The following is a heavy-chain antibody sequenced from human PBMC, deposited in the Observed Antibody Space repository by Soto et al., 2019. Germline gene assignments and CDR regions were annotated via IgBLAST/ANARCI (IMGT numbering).Heavy chain of an antibody. CDR2: VYPRDSDT. V-gene: IGHV5-51*01. CDR3: ARPPLPGYSIHFNS. Sequence: GESLKISSKASGYIFIDYWIGWVRQMPGKGLEWMGIVYPRDSDTRYSPFFQGQVTISADRSTGTAFLQWRSLKASDTALYYCARPPLPGYSIHFNSWGQGTLVTVSS. J-gene: IGHJ4*02. CDR1: GYIFIDYW. D-gene: IGHD2-15*01.